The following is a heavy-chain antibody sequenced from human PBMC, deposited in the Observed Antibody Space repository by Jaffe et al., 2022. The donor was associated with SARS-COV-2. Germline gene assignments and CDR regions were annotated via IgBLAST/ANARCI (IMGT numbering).Heavy chain of an antibody. CDR1: GFTFSSYA. J-gene: IGHJ4*02. V-gene: IGHV3-30-3*01. Sequence: QVQLVESGGGVVQPGRSLRLSCAASGFTFSSYAMHWVRQAPGKGLEWVAVISYDGSNKYYADSVKGRFTISRDNSKNTLYLQMNSLRAEDTAVYYCARLPIAVATFDYWGQGTLVTVSS. CDR3: ARLPIAVATFDY. CDR2: ISYDGSNK. D-gene: IGHD6-19*01.